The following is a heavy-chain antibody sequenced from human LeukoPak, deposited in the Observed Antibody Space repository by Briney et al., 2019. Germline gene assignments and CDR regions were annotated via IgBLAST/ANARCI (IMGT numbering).Heavy chain of an antibody. V-gene: IGHV1-18*01. D-gene: IGHD2-2*02. CDR1: GYTFTTYG. J-gene: IGHJ6*03. Sequence: GASVTVSCKASGYTFTTYGISWVRQAPGQGLEWMGWITTHNGNTYYAQKLQGRVTMTTDTSTTTAYMELRSLRSDDTAIYYCARAVYCSSTSCYNSYMDVWGKGTTVNVSS. CDR2: ITTHNGNT. CDR3: ARAVYCSSTSCYNSYMDV.